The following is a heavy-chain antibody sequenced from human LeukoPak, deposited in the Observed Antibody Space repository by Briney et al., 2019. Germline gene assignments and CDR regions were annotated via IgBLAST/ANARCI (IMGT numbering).Heavy chain of an antibody. V-gene: IGHV3-74*01. Sequence: PGGSLRLSCAVSGFTFSSYWMDRVRQAPGKGLVWVSRISSDGSNTAYADSVKGRFTISRDNARNTLFLQMSSLRAEDTAVYYCAKRGDGGAWYDYWGQGTLVIVSS. CDR3: AKRGDGGAWYDY. CDR1: GFTFSSYW. CDR2: ISSDGSNT. D-gene: IGHD6-19*01. J-gene: IGHJ4*02.